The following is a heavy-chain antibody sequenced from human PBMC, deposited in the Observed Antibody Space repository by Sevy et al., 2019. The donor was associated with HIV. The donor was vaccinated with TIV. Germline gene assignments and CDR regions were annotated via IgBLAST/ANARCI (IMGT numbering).Heavy chain of an antibody. V-gene: IGHV4-59*01. CDR1: GGSISSYY. J-gene: IGHJ6*01. CDR2: MDYSGSS. D-gene: IGHD2-2*01. CDR3: ARAGGSTDWGIDV. Sequence: SETLSLTCTVSGGSISSYYWKWIRQPPGKGLEWIGYMDYSGSSSYNPSLKGRVSISLDTSKNQFSLKLTSVTAADTAVYYCARAGGSTDWGIDVWGKGPRSPSPQ.